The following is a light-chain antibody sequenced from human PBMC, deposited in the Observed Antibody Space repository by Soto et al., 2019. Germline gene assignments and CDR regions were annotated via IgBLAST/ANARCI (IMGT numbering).Light chain of an antibody. CDR3: QQYGSSPPGYT. Sequence: EIVMTQSPATLSVSPGERATLSCRASQTVSSNLAWYQQKPGQAPRLLIYDTSTRATGIPARFSGSGSGTEFTLTISSLQSEDFAVYYCQQYGSSPPGYTFGQGTKLEI. J-gene: IGKJ2*01. CDR1: QTVSSN. V-gene: IGKV3-15*01. CDR2: DTS.